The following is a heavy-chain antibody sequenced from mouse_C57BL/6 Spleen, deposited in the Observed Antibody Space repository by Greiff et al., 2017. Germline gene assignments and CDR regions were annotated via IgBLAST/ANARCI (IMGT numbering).Heavy chain of an antibody. CDR1: GYTFTSYW. D-gene: IGHD1-3*01. Sequence: QVQLKQPGAELVKPGASVKLSCKASGYTFTSYWMHWVKQRPGQGLEWIGMIHPNSGSTNYNEKFKSKATLTVDKSSSTAYMQLSSLTSEDSAVYYCARGAHGDYAMDYWGQGTSVTVSS. V-gene: IGHV1-64*01. CDR2: IHPNSGST. J-gene: IGHJ4*01. CDR3: ARGAHGDYAMDY.